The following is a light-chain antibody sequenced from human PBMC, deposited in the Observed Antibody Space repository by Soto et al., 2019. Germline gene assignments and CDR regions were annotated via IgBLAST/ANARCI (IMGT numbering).Light chain of an antibody. CDR1: QSISSW. CDR3: QQHSNSSPYT. J-gene: IGKJ2*01. V-gene: IGKV1-5*03. CDR2: KAS. Sequence: DIQMTQSPSTLSASVGDRVTITCRASQSISSWLAWYQQKPGKAPNLLIYKASTLGSGVPSRFSGGGSGTEFTLTISSLPLDDFATYYCQQHSNSSPYTFGQGTKLEIK.